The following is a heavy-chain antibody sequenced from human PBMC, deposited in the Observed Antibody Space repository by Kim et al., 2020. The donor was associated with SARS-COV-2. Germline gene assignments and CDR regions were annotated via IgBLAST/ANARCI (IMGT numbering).Heavy chain of an antibody. CDR3: ARVGGPYYDILTGYYNVMGY. CDR2: FSAYNGNT. J-gene: IGHJ4*02. Sequence: ASVKVSCKASGYTFTSYGISWVRQAPGQGLEWMGWFSAYNGNTNYAQKLQGRVTMTTDTSTSTAYMELRSLRSDDTAVYYCARVGGPYYDILTGYYNVMGYWGQGTLVTVSS. D-gene: IGHD3-9*01. V-gene: IGHV1-18*01. CDR1: GYTFTSYG.